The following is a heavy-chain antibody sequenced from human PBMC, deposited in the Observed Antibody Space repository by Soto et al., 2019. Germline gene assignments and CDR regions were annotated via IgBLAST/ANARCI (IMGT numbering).Heavy chain of an antibody. CDR3: ARHRRTTVAKFYFDN. V-gene: IGHV4-59*08. J-gene: IGHJ4*02. CDR1: GGSINSYC. CDR2: IFDSGNA. Sequence: QVQLQESGPGLVKPSETLSLTCTVSGGSINSYCWSWIRQPPGKGLEWIAYIFDSGNANYNPSLKRRVTISVDTSKNQFSLKLTSVTAADTAVYYSARHRRTTVAKFYFDNWGQGALVTVSS. D-gene: IGHD4-4*01.